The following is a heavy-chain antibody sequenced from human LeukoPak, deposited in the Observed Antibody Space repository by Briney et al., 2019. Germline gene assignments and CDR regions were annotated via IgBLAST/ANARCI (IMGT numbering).Heavy chain of an antibody. V-gene: IGHV3-66*01. J-gene: IGHJ4*02. CDR3: ARGGYSYGYVKPLDY. Sequence: PGVSLRLSCAASGFTVSSNYMSWVRQAPGKGLEWVSVIYSGGSTYYADSVKGRFTISRDNSKNTLYLQMNSLRAEDTAVYYCARGGYSYGYVKPLDYWGQGTLVTVSS. D-gene: IGHD5-18*01. CDR2: IYSGGST. CDR1: GFTVSSNY.